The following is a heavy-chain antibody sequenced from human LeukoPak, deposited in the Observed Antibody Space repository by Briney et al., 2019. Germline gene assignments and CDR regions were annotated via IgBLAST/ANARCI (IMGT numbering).Heavy chain of an antibody. CDR2: IYSSGRT. V-gene: IGHV4-4*07. D-gene: IGHD5-18*01. J-gene: IGHJ4*02. Sequence: PSETLSLTCSVSGASISAYHWSWIRQPAGKGLEWIGRIYSSGRTNYIPSLKSRLTMSVDTSKNQFSLKLNSVTAADTAVYYCARDYSYLYYWGQGTLVTVSS. CDR3: ARDYSYLYY. CDR1: GASISAYH.